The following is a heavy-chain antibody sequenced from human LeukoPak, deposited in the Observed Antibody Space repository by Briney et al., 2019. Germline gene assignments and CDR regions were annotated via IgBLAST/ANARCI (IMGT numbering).Heavy chain of an antibody. Sequence: ASVKVSCKASGYTLTGYYMHWVRQAPGQGLEWMGIINPSGGSTSYAQKFQGRVTMTRDMSTSTVYMELSSLRSEDTAVYYCARDTKQQYVFDYWGQGTLVTVSS. CDR3: ARDTKQQYVFDY. CDR2: INPSGGST. CDR1: GYTLTGYY. V-gene: IGHV1-46*01. D-gene: IGHD6-13*01. J-gene: IGHJ4*02.